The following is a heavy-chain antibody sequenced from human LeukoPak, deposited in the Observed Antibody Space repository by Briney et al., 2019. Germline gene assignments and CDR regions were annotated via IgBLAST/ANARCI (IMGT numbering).Heavy chain of an antibody. D-gene: IGHD6-6*01. CDR2: INSEGSST. V-gene: IGHV3-74*01. J-gene: IGHJ4*02. CDR1: GLTLSTYA. CDR3: ARGLSGYASSLGY. Sequence: GGSLRLSCAASGLTLSTYAMSWVRQAPGKGLEWVSRINSEGSSTSYADSVRGRFSISRDNAKNTLYLQMNSLRAEDTAVYYCARGLSGYASSLGYWGQGTLVTVSA.